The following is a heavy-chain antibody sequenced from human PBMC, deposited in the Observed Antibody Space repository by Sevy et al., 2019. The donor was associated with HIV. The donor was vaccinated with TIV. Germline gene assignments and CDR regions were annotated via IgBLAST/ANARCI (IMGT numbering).Heavy chain of an antibody. V-gene: IGHV3-30-3*01. CDR2: IPHDGHSA. J-gene: IGHJ4*02. Sequence: GGSLRLSCAASGFGFSDHAMHWVRQAPGKGREWVGFIPHDGHSAFYAETVKGRFTISRDNSRNIVYLQMTSLSPDDTAMYYCARDGMAEDDYEGGIGDFGYWGKGALVTVS. CDR3: ARDGMAEDDYEGGIGDFGY. CDR1: GFGFSDHA. D-gene: IGHD2-21*01.